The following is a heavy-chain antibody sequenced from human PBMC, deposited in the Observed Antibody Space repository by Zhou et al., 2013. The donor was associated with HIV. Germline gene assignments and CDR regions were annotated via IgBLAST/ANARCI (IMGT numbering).Heavy chain of an antibody. J-gene: IGHJ5*02. V-gene: IGHV1-2*02. CDR1: GYTFTGYY. CDR3: ASAIGITGRGSWFDP. D-gene: IGHD1-20*01. CDR2: INPNSGGT. Sequence: QVQLVQSGAEVKKPGASVKVSCKASGYTFTGYYMHWVRQAPGQGLEWMGWINPNSGGTNYAQKFQGRVTMTRDTSISTAYMELSRLRSDDTAVYYCASAIGITGRGSWFDPWGQGTLVTVSS.